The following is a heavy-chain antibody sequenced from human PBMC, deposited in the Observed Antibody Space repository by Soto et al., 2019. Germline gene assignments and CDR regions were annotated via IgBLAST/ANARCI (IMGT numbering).Heavy chain of an antibody. Sequence: SETLSLTCTVSGGSISSGGYYWSWIRQHPGKGLEWIGYIYYSGSTYYNPSLKSRVTISVDTSKNQFSLKLSSVTAADTAVYYCAGNYGGNSREYFQHWGQGTLVTVSS. D-gene: IGHD4-17*01. V-gene: IGHV4-31*03. CDR2: IYYSGST. CDR1: GGSISSGGYY. CDR3: AGNYGGNSREYFQH. J-gene: IGHJ1*01.